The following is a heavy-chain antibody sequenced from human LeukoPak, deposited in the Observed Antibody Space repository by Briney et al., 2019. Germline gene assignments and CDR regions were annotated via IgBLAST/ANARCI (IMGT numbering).Heavy chain of an antibody. Sequence: GGSLRLSCAASGFTFSSYSMSWVRQAPGKGLEWVSSISSSSSYIYYADSVKGRFTISRDNAKNSLYLQMNSLRAEDTAVYYCARDRRAAGIDYWGQGTLVTVSS. CDR2: ISSSSSYI. CDR1: GFTFSSYS. J-gene: IGHJ4*02. D-gene: IGHD6-13*01. CDR3: ARDRRAAGIDY. V-gene: IGHV3-21*01.